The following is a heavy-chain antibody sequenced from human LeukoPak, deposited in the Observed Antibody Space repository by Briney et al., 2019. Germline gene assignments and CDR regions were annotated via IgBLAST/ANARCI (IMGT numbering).Heavy chain of an antibody. D-gene: IGHD5-12*01. V-gene: IGHV3-23*01. Sequence: GGSLRLSCAASGFTFSSFVMSWVRQAPGKGLEWVSAITAGGGGTYYADSVKGRFTISRDNSKNTLSLQMNSLRAEDTAVYYCTKAARVATITYFGFWGQGTLVTVSS. CDR2: ITAGGGGT. CDR1: GFTFSSFV. J-gene: IGHJ4*02. CDR3: TKAARVATITYFGF.